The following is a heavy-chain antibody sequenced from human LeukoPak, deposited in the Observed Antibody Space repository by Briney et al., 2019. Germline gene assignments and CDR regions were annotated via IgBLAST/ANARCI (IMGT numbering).Heavy chain of an antibody. CDR3: AKDRIARTTVTTFDY. CDR1: GFTFTSYA. Sequence: GGSLSLSCAASGFTFTSYAMTWVSQPPGKGLEWVSSISGSGESTYYASAVKSQFTNSRDNSKNTLYLQMNSVRAEDTAIYYCAKDRIARTTVTTFDYWGQGTLVTVSS. J-gene: IGHJ4*02. CDR2: ISGSGEST. V-gene: IGHV3-23*01. D-gene: IGHD4-17*01.